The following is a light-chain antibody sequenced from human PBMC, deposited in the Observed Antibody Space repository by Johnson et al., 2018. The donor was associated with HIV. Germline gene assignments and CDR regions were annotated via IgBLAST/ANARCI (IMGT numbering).Light chain of an antibody. Sequence: QSVLTQPPSVSAAPGQKVTISCSGSSSNIGNNYVSWYQQLPGTAPILLIYDNNKRPSGIPDRFSCSKSGPSATLGITGLQTGDEADYYCGTWDGGLSAYVVGTGTKVTVL. V-gene: IGLV1-51*01. CDR2: DNN. J-gene: IGLJ1*01. CDR3: GTWDGGLSAYV. CDR1: SSNIGNNY.